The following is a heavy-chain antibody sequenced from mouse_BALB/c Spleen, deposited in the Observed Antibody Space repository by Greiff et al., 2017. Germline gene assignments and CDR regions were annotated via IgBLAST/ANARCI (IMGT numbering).Heavy chain of an antibody. Sequence: QVQLQQPGAELVKPGASVKLSCKASGYTFTSYWMHWVKQRPGQGLEWIGEINPSNGRTNYNEKFKSKATLTVDKSSSTAYMQLSSLTSEDAAVYYCARSGGNPSYWGQGTLVTVSA. V-gene: IGHV1S81*02. J-gene: IGHJ3*01. CDR3: ARSGGNPSY. CDR1: GYTFTSYW. CDR2: INPSNGRT. D-gene: IGHD2-1*01.